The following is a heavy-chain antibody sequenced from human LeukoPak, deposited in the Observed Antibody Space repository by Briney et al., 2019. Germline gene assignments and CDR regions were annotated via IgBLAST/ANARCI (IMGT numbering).Heavy chain of an antibody. CDR3: AGSSLYSSSWYFDY. CDR1: GGSISSGDYY. D-gene: IGHD6-13*01. Sequence: SETLSLTCTVSGGSISSGDYYWSWIRQPPGKGLEWIGYIYYSGSTYYNPSLKSRVTISVDTSKNQFSLKLSSVTAADTAVYYCAGSSLYSSSWYFDYWGQGTLVTVSS. V-gene: IGHV4-30-4*08. CDR2: IYYSGST. J-gene: IGHJ4*02.